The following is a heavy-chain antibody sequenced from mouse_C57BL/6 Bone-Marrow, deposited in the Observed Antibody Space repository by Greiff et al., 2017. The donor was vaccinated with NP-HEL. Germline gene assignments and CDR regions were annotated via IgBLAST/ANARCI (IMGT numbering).Heavy chain of an antibody. V-gene: IGHV1-69*01. CDR3: ARESFAY. J-gene: IGHJ3*01. CDR1: GYTFTSYW. CDR2: IDPSDSYT. Sequence: QVQLQQPGAELVMPGASVKLSCKASGYTFTSYWMHWVKLRPGQGLEWIGEIDPSDSYTNYNQKFKGKSTLTVDISSSTAYMQLSSLTSEDSAVYYCARESFAYWGQGTLVTVSA.